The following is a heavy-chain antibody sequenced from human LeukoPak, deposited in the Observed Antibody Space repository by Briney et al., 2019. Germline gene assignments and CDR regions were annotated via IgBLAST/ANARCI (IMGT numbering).Heavy chain of an antibody. Sequence: GASVKVSCKASGYTFTGYYMHWVRQAPGQGLEWMGWINPNRGGTNYAQKFQGRVTMTRDTSISTAYMELSRLRSDDTAVYYCARAHYDILTGYRPYYYYGMDVWGQGTTVTVSS. CDR3: ARAHYDILTGYRPYYYYGMDV. V-gene: IGHV1-2*02. CDR2: INPNRGGT. J-gene: IGHJ6*02. D-gene: IGHD3-9*01. CDR1: GYTFTGYY.